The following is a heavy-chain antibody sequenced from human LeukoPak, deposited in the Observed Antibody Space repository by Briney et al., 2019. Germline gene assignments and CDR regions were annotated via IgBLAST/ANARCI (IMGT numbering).Heavy chain of an antibody. V-gene: IGHV3-7*01. CDR3: ARVLPVASRDY. CDR2: IKQDGSDK. J-gene: IGHJ4*02. Sequence: GGSLRLSCAASGFTFSTYWMSWLRQAPGKGLEWVANIKQDGSDKFYVDSVKGRFTISRDNAKNSMYLQMSSLRAEDTAIYYCARVLPVASRDYWGQGTLVTVSS. CDR1: GFTFSTYW. D-gene: IGHD2-2*01.